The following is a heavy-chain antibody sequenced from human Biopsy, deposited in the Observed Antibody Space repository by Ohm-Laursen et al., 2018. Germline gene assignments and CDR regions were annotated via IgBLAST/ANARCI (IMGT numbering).Heavy chain of an antibody. CDR1: GGSINSGGHF. CDR3: ARGRPNFGSGFFVIPVFYFDS. J-gene: IGHJ4*02. V-gene: IGHV4-31*01. CDR2: IYDNGDT. D-gene: IGHD3-3*01. Sequence: SDTLSLTCSVSGGSINSGGHFWGWVRQSPGKGLEWIGYIYDNGDTYYNPSLMSLVSISADTSKNQASLRLNSVTAADTALYFCARGRPNFGSGFFVIPVFYFDSWGQGTLVTVSS.